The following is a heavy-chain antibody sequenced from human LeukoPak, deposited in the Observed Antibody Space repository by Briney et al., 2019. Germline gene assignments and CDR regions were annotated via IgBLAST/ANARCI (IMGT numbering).Heavy chain of an antibody. J-gene: IGHJ5*02. V-gene: IGHV3-33*08. D-gene: IGHD1-26*01. CDR2: IWCDGSNK. Sequence: GGSLRLSCAASGFTVSSNYMSWVRQAPGKGLEWVAVIWCDGSNKYYADSVKGRFTISRDNSKNTLYLQMNSLRAEDTAVYYCAREVQWELHNWFNPWGQGTLVTVSS. CDR3: AREVQWELHNWFNP. CDR1: GFTVSSNY.